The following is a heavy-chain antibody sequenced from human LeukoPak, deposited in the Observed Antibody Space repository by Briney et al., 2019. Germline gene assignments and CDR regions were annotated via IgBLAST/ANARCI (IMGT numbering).Heavy chain of an antibody. D-gene: IGHD4-17*01. J-gene: IGHJ4*02. V-gene: IGHV4-34*01. CDR1: GGSFSGYY. Sequence: PSETLSLTCAAYGGSFSGYYWSWIRQPPGKGLEWIGEINHSGSTNYNPSLKSRVTISVDTSKNQFSLKLSSVTAADTAVYYCARLTFYGDYPVDYWGQGTLVTVSS. CDR3: ARLTFYGDYPVDY. CDR2: INHSGST.